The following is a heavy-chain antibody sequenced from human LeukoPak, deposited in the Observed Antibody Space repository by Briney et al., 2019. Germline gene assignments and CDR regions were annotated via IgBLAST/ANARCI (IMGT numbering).Heavy chain of an antibody. CDR1: GGSISSYY. CDR3: ARARDGYSYGYLGY. Sequence: SETLSLTCTVSGGSISSYYWSWIRQPPGKGLEWIGYIYYSGSTNYNPSLKSRVTISVDTSKNQFSLKLSSATAADTAVYYCARARDGYSYGYLGYWGQGTLVTVSS. V-gene: IGHV4-59*01. CDR2: IYYSGST. J-gene: IGHJ4*02. D-gene: IGHD5-18*01.